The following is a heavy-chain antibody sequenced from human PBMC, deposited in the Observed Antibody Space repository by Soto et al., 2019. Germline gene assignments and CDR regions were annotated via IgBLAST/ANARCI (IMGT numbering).Heavy chain of an antibody. CDR2: ISAGNGNT. J-gene: IGHJ4*02. CDR3: ARDRQVDSTILYY. V-gene: IGHV1-3*01. D-gene: IGHD3-3*01. CDR1: GYTFTSYA. Sequence: ASVKVSCNASGYTFTSYAMHLVRQAPGQRLEWMGWISAGNGNTKYSQKFQGRVTITRDTSASTAYMELSSLRSEDTAVYYCARDRQVDSTILYYWGQGTLVTVSS.